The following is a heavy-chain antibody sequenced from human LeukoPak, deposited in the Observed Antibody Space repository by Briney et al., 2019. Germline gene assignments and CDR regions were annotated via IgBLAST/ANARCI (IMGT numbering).Heavy chain of an antibody. V-gene: IGHV1-3*03. CDR3: ASSIDSSYAFDI. D-gene: IGHD6-6*01. CDR1: GYTFTSYA. CDR2: INAGNGNT. Sequence: GASVKVSCKASGYTFTSYAMHWVRQAPGQRLEWMGWINAGNGNTKYSQEFQGRVTITRDTSASTAYMELSSLRSEDMAVYYCASSIDSSYAFDIWGQGTMVTVSS. J-gene: IGHJ3*02.